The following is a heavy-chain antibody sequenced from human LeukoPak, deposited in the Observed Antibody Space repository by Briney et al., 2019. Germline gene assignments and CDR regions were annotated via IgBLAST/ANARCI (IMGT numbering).Heavy chain of an antibody. Sequence: ASVKVSCKASGYTFISYGISWERQAPGQGLEWMGWISAYNGNTNYAQKLQGRVTMTRDMSTSTVYMELSSLRSEDTAVYYCARDEISLYYYGSGRRGFDYWGQGTLVTVSS. CDR1: GYTFISYG. CDR3: ARDEISLYYYGSGRRGFDY. D-gene: IGHD3-10*01. V-gene: IGHV1-18*01. CDR2: ISAYNGNT. J-gene: IGHJ4*02.